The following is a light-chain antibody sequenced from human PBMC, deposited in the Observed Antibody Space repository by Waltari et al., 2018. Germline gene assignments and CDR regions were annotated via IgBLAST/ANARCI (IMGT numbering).Light chain of an antibody. CDR3: QQHGTLPAT. CDR2: RAS. V-gene: IGKV3-20*01. J-gene: IGKJ1*01. Sequence: EIVLPQPPGPASSSPGEAAPPSCRARQSVGSSSLAWYQQKPGQAPRLVIYRASRRATGIPDRFSGSGSGTDFSLTISRLEPEDFAVYYCQQHGTLPATFGQGTKVEIK. CDR1: QSVGSSS.